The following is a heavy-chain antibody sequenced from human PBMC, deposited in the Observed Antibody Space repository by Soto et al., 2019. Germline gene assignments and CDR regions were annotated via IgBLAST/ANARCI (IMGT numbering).Heavy chain of an antibody. CDR3: ARQNWNDGEENYYMDV. D-gene: IGHD1-1*01. J-gene: IGHJ6*03. CDR2: IYYSGST. V-gene: IGHV4-59*08. CDR1: GGSISSYY. Sequence: SETLSLTCTVSGGSISSYYWSWIRQPPGKGLEWIGYIYYSGSTNYNPSLKSRVTISVDTSKNQFSLKLSSVTAADTAVYYCARQNWNDGEENYYMDVWGKGTTVTVSS.